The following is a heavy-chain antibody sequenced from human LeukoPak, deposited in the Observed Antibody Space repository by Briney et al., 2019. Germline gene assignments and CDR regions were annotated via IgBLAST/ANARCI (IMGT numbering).Heavy chain of an antibody. CDR3: ARAYGSGSYPS. CDR2: ISSSGDT. V-gene: IGHV3-23*01. J-gene: IGHJ4*02. CDR1: GFTFSSYA. Sequence: GGSLRLSCAASGFTFSSYAMTWVRQAPGKGLEWVSAISSSGDTYYAGSVKGRFTISRDNSKNTLYLQMNSLRSDDTAVYYCARAYGSGSYPSWGQGTLVTVSS. D-gene: IGHD3-10*01.